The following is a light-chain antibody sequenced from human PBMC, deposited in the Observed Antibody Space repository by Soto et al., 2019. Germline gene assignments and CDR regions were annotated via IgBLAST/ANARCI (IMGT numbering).Light chain of an antibody. CDR2: EVS. Sequence: QSALNQPPSASGSLGQSVTISCTGTSTDVGGYNDVSWYQQHPGKAPKLMIYEVSKRPSGVPDRFSASKSDNTASLTVSGLQAEDEADYFCSSYAGSNNLYVFGTGTKVTVL. CDR1: STDVGGYND. J-gene: IGLJ1*01. V-gene: IGLV2-8*01. CDR3: SSYAGSNNLYV.